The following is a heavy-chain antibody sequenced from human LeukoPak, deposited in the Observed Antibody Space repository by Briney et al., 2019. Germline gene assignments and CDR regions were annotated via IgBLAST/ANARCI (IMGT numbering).Heavy chain of an antibody. D-gene: IGHD2-15*01. V-gene: IGHV1-18*01. CDR1: GYTFTRYG. Sequence: ASVKVSCKASGYTFTRYGISWVRQAPGQGLEWMGWISAYNGNTKYAQKVLGRVTMTTDTSTSTAYMELRSLRSDGTAVYYCARGGLVVVVAATPSTTPGLLHWLDPWGQGTLVSVSS. CDR3: ARGGLVVVVAATPSTTPGLLHWLDP. CDR2: ISAYNGNT. J-gene: IGHJ5*02.